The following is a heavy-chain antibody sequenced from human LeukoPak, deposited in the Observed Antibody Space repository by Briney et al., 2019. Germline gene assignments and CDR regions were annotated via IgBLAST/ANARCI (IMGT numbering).Heavy chain of an antibody. CDR3: SRSTGGITATRFDY. Sequence: GGSLRLSCAASGFTFSSFALHWVRQAPGKGLEWLAVISYDGSNTYYADSVKGRFTISRDNSKNTLYLQMNSLRVEDTAVHYCSRSTGGITATRFDYWGQGTLVTVSS. J-gene: IGHJ4*02. V-gene: IGHV3-30*04. D-gene: IGHD1/OR15-1a*01. CDR1: GFTFSSFA. CDR2: ISYDGSNT.